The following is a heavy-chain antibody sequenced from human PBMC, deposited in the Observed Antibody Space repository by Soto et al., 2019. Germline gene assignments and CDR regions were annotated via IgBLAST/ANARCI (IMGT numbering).Heavy chain of an antibody. V-gene: IGHV3-48*02. D-gene: IGHD4-17*01. CDR3: ARLPKGTTVTA. CDR1: GFTFSSYS. Sequence: EVQLVESGGGLVQPGGSLRLSCAASGFTFSSYSMNWVRQAPGKGLEWVSYITSSSDTIYYADSVKGRFTSSRDNAKTSLYLQMNSLGDEDTAVYYCARLPKGTTVTAWGQGTLVTVAS. J-gene: IGHJ4*02. CDR2: ITSSSDTI.